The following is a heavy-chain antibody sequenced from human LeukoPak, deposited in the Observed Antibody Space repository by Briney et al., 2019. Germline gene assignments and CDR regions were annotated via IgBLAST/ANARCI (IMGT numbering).Heavy chain of an antibody. CDR2: ISYDGSNK. CDR1: GFTFSSYG. Sequence: GRSLRLSCAASGFTFSSYGMHWVRQAPGKGLEWVAVISYDGSNKYYADSVKGRFTISRDNSKNTPYLQMNSLRAEDTAVYYCAKVGGRGCSSTSCHDYWGQGTLVTVSS. V-gene: IGHV3-30*18. D-gene: IGHD2-2*01. CDR3: AKVGGRGCSSTSCHDY. J-gene: IGHJ4*02.